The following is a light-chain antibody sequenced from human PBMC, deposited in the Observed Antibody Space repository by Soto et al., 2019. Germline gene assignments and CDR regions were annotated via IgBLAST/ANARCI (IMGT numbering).Light chain of an antibody. J-gene: IGKJ4*01. V-gene: IGKV1-5*03. CDR2: KAS. CDR3: QQYNSYPLT. CDR1: QSISTW. Sequence: DIQMTPSPSTLSASVGDRVTITCRASQSISTWLAWYQQKPGKAPKVLIYKASSLESGVPSRFSGSGSGTEFTLGISSLQPADFATYYCQQYNSYPLTFGGGTKVDIK.